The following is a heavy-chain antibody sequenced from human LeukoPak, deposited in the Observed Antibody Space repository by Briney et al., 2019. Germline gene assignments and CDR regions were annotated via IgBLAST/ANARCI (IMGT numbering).Heavy chain of an antibody. CDR3: ARVEWELLYYFEY. CDR1: GFTFSSYA. D-gene: IGHD1-26*01. V-gene: IGHV3-30-3*01. CDR2: ISYDGSNK. Sequence: GGSLRLSCAASGFTFSSYAMHWVRQAPGKGLEWVAVISYDGSNKYYADSVKGRFTISRDNSKNTLYLQMNSLRAEDTAVYYCARVEWELLYYFEYWGQGTLVTVSS. J-gene: IGHJ4*02.